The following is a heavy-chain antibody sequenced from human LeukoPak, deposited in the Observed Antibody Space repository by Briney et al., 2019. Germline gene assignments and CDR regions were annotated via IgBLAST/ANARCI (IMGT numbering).Heavy chain of an antibody. CDR3: AREMGSLYNYYMDV. Sequence: PGGSLRLSCAASGFTFNNYAMSWVRQAPGKGLEWVSSISGSGGSTYYADSVKGRFTISRDNSKNTLYLQMNSLRAEDTAVYYCAREMGSLYNYYMDVWGKGTTVTVSS. D-gene: IGHD1-26*01. J-gene: IGHJ6*03. CDR1: GFTFNNYA. CDR2: ISGSGGST. V-gene: IGHV3-23*01.